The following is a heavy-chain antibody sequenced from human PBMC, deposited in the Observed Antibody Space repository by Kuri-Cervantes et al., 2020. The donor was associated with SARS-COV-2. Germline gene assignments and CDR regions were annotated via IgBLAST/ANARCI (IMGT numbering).Heavy chain of an antibody. CDR1: GGSISSGGYY. J-gene: IGHJ5*02. D-gene: IGHD3-3*01. Sequence: SETLSLTCTVSGGSISSGGYYWSWIRQHPGKGLEWIGYIYYSGSTYYNPSLKSRVTISVDKSKNQFSLKLSSVTAADTAVYYCARGIFGPFDPWGQGTLVTVSS. V-gene: IGHV4-31*03. CDR2: IYYSGST. CDR3: ARGIFGPFDP.